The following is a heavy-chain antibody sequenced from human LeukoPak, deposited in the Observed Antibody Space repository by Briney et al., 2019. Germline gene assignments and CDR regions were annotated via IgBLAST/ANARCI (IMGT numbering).Heavy chain of an antibody. J-gene: IGHJ4*02. Sequence: PGGSLRLSCAASGFTFSTYWMHWVRQAPGKGLGWVSRINNDGSSTSYADSVKGRFTISRDNAKNTLYLQMNSLRAEDTAVYYCARPQAPYSSRSTFDYWGQGALVTVSS. CDR2: INNDGSST. CDR3: ARPQAPYSSRSTFDY. D-gene: IGHD6-13*01. V-gene: IGHV3-74*01. CDR1: GFTFSTYW.